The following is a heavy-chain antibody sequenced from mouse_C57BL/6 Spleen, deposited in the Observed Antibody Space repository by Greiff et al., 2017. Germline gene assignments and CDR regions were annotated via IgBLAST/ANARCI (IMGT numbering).Heavy chain of an antibody. Sequence: VQLVESGAELARPGASVKLSCKASGYTFTSYGISWVKQRTGQGLEWIGEIYPRSGNTYYNEKFKGKATLTADKSSSTAYMELRSLTSEDSAVYFCARDGNGDAMDYWGQGTSVTVSS. J-gene: IGHJ4*01. CDR3: ARDGNGDAMDY. D-gene: IGHD2-1*01. CDR2: IYPRSGNT. V-gene: IGHV1-81*01. CDR1: GYTFTSYG.